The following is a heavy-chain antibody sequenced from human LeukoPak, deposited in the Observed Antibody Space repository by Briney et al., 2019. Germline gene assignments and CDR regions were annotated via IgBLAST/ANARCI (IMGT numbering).Heavy chain of an antibody. Sequence: SETLSLTCTVSGGSISSGDYYWRWLRQPPGTGLEWIGYIYYSGSAYYNPSLKSRVTISVDTSKNQFSLKLSSVTAADTAVYYCATVVVAAKLFDYWGQGTLVTVSS. D-gene: IGHD2-15*01. J-gene: IGHJ4*02. CDR2: IYYSGSA. V-gene: IGHV4-30-4*01. CDR1: GGSISSGDYY. CDR3: ATVVVAAKLFDY.